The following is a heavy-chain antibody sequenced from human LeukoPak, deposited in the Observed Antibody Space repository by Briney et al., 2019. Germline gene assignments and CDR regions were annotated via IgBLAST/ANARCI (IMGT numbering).Heavy chain of an antibody. J-gene: IGHJ6*03. CDR2: ISGSGGST. Sequence: PGGSLRLSCAASGFTFSSYATSWVRQAPGKGLEWVSAISGSGGSTYYADSVKGRFTISRDNSKNTLYLQMNSLRAEDTAVYYCAGFNNDFWSGYSYYYYYMDVWGKGTTVTVSS. D-gene: IGHD3-3*01. V-gene: IGHV3-23*01. CDR1: GFTFSSYA. CDR3: AGFNNDFWSGYSYYYYYMDV.